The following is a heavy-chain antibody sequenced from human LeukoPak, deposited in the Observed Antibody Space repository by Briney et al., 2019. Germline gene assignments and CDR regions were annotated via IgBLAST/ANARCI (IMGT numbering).Heavy chain of an antibody. Sequence: QPGGSLRLSCAASGFTFSSYGMHWVRQAPGKGLEWVAVISYDGSNKYYADSVKGRFTISRDNSKNTLYLQMNSLRAEDTAVYYCAKGRSGSYYEFDYWGQGTLVTVSS. CDR3: AKGRSGSYYEFDY. D-gene: IGHD1-26*01. CDR1: GFTFSSYG. J-gene: IGHJ4*02. V-gene: IGHV3-30*18. CDR2: ISYDGSNK.